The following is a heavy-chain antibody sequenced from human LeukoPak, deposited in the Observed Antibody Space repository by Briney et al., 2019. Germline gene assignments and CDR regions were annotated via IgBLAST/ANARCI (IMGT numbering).Heavy chain of an antibody. CDR3: ARDLAYYDFGYFDY. Sequence: GGSLRLSCVDSGFTFSRYWMSWVRQAPRKGLEWVANIKQDGSERYYVDSVKGRFTISRDNAKNSLYLQMNSLRAEDTAVYYCARDLAYYDFGYFDYWGQGTLVTVSS. V-gene: IGHV3-7*01. CDR2: IKQDGSER. D-gene: IGHD3-3*01. CDR1: GFTFSRYW. J-gene: IGHJ4*02.